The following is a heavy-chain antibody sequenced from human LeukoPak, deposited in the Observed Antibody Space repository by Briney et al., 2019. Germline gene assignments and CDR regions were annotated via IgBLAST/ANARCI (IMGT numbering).Heavy chain of an antibody. CDR3: ARAPPYTVFWSGRTWFDP. Sequence: GASVKVSCKASGGTFSSYAIGWVRQAPGQGLEWMGGIIPIFGTANYAQKFQGRVTITTDESTSTAYMELSSLRSEDTAVYYCARAPPYTVFWSGRTWFDPWAQGTLVTVS. V-gene: IGHV1-69*05. CDR2: IIPIFGTA. CDR1: GGTFSSYA. J-gene: IGHJ5*02. D-gene: IGHD3-3*01.